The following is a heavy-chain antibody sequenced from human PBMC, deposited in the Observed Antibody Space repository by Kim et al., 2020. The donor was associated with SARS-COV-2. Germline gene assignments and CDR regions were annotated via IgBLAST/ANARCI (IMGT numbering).Heavy chain of an antibody. J-gene: IGHJ6*02. Sequence: GGSLRLSCAASGFTFSSYEMNWVRQAPGKGLEWVSYISSSGSTIYYADSVKGRFTISRDNAKNSLYLQMNSLRAEDTAVYYCARDRVLHYMGEYYYYYGMDVWGQGTTVTVSS. V-gene: IGHV3-48*03. CDR2: ISSSGSTI. CDR1: GFTFSSYE. D-gene: IGHD2-8*02. CDR3: ARDRVLHYMGEYYYYYGMDV.